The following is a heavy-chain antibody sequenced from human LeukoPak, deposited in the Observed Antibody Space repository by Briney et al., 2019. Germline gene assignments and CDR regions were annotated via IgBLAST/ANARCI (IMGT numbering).Heavy chain of an antibody. V-gene: IGHV4-39*01. J-gene: IGHJ5*02. CDR1: GGSISSSSYY. D-gene: IGHD2-15*01. CDR2: IYYSGST. Sequence: PSETLSLTCTVSGGSISSSSYYWGWIRQPPGKGLEWIGRIYYSGSTYYNPSLKSRVTISVDTSKNQFSLKLSSVTAADTAVYYCARSAYYYGSGSYRKAGYCSGGSCSLGHWFDPWGQGTLVTVSS. CDR3: ARSAYYYGSGSYRKAGYCSGGSCSLGHWFDP.